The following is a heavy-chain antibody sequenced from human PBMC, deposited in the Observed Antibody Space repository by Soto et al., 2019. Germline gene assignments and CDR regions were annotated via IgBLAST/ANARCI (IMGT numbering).Heavy chain of an antibody. D-gene: IGHD6-19*01. Sequence: QVQLVQSGAEVKKPGASVKVSCKASGYTFTSYYMHWVRQAPGQGLEWMGIINPSGGSTSYAQKFQGRVTITRDTSTSTVYMERSSLRSEDTAVYYCARVARRGWYPQGFDYWGQGTLVTVSS. CDR3: ARVARRGWYPQGFDY. CDR1: GYTFTSYY. J-gene: IGHJ4*02. CDR2: INPSGGST. V-gene: IGHV1-46*03.